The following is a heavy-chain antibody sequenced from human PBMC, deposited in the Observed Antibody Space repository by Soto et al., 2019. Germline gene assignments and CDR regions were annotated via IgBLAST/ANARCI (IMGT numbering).Heavy chain of an antibody. D-gene: IGHD6-19*01. CDR3: ARSAGLLFDY. CDR1: GGSISSYY. V-gene: IGHV4-59*01. CDR2: IYYSGST. J-gene: IGHJ4*02. Sequence: KPSETLSLTCTVSGGSISSYYWSWIRQPPGKGLEWIGYIYYSGSTNYNPSLKSRVTISVDTSKNQFSLKLSSVTAADTAVYYCARSAGLLFDYWGQGTLVTVSS.